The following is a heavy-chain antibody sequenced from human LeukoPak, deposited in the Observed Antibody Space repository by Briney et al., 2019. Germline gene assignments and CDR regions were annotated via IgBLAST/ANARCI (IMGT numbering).Heavy chain of an antibody. CDR1: GFTFSSYS. CDR3: ARDVRDGYTGEDYGMDV. D-gene: IGHD5-24*01. V-gene: IGHV3-21*01. J-gene: IGHJ6*02. CDR2: ISSSSSYI. Sequence: GGSLRLSGAASGFTFSSYSMNWVRQAPGKGLEWVSSISSSSSYIYYADSVKGRFTISRDNAKNSLYLQMNSLRAEDTAVYYCARDVRDGYTGEDYGMDVWGQGTTVTVSS.